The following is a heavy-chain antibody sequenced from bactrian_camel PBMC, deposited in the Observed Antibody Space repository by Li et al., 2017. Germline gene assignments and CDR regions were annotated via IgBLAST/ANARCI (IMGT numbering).Heavy chain of an antibody. D-gene: IGHD1*01. CDR1: GYTLPMN. CDR2: IAGDGRT. Sequence: VQLVESGGGLVQPGGSLRLSCVASGYTLPMNMGWFRRLPGQEREGVAAIAGDGRTDYADTVKGRATISRDGAKNIIALEMDSLKPEDTATYYCAADLVTDEPSLVEREYYYWGQGTQVTVS. V-gene: IGHV3S53*01. J-gene: IGHJ4*01. CDR3: AADLVTDEPSLVEREYYY.